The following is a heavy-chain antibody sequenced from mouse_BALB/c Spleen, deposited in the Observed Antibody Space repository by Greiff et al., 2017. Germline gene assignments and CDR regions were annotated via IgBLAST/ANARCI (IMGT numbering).Heavy chain of an antibody. Sequence: QVQLKQSGADLAKPGASVKMSCKASGYTFTSYWMHWVKQRPGQGLEWIGYINPSTGYTEYNQKFKDKATLTADKSSSTAYMQLSSLTSEDSAVYYGARAHYYGSSYYFDYWGQGTTLTVSA. CDR1: GYTFTSYW. J-gene: IGHJ2*01. CDR2: INPSTGYT. V-gene: IGHV1-7*01. D-gene: IGHD1-1*01. CDR3: ARAHYYGSSYYFDY.